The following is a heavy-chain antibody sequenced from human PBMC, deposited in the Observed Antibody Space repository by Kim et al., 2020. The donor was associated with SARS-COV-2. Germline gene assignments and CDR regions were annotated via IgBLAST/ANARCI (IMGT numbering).Heavy chain of an antibody. CDR3: ARSQKGASPPYYFDY. J-gene: IGHJ4*02. CDR1: GGSFSGYY. D-gene: IGHD3-16*01. CDR2: INHSGST. V-gene: IGHV4-34*01. Sequence: SETLSLTCAVYGGSFSGYYWSWIRQPPGKGLEWIGEINHSGSTNYNPSLKSRVTISVDTSKNQFSLKLSSVTAADTAVYYCARSQKGASPPYYFDYWGQGTLVTVSS.